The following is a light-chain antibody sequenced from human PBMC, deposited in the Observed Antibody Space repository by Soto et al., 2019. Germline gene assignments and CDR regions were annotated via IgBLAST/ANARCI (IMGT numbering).Light chain of an antibody. V-gene: IGKV3-20*01. J-gene: IGKJ1*01. CDR1: QSVSSSY. CDR2: GAS. Sequence: EIVLTESPGTLSLSPGERATLSCRASQSVSSSYLAWYQQRPGQAPRLLTYGASSRATGIPDRFSGGGSGTDFTLTISRLEPEDFAVYYCQQYGSSPSWTFGQGTKVDIK. CDR3: QQYGSSPSWT.